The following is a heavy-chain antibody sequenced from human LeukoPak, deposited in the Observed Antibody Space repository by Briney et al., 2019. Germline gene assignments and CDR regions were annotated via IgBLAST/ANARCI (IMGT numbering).Heavy chain of an antibody. CDR2: IYYSGST. CDR1: GGSISSGDYY. J-gene: IGHJ3*02. D-gene: IGHD6-25*01. CDR3: ARGGSPWTMRSNAFDI. V-gene: IGHV4-30-4*01. Sequence: SETLSLTCTVSGGSISSGDYYWSWIRQPPGKGLEWIGYIYYSGSTYYNPSLKSRVTISVDTSKNQFSLKLSSVTAADTAVYYCARGGSPWTMRSNAFDIWGQGTMVTVSS.